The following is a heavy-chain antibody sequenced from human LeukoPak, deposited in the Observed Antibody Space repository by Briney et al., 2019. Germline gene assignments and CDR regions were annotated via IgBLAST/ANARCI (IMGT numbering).Heavy chain of an antibody. CDR3: AKVIISGYDSLQPFDY. D-gene: IGHD5-12*01. CDR1: GFTFSSYS. Sequence: PGGSLRLSCAASGFTFSSYSMNWVRQAPGKGLEWVSAISGSGGSTYYADSVKGRFTISRDNSKNTLYLQMNSLRAEDTAVYYCAKVIISGYDSLQPFDYWGQGTLVTVSS. CDR2: ISGSGGST. V-gene: IGHV3-23*01. J-gene: IGHJ4*02.